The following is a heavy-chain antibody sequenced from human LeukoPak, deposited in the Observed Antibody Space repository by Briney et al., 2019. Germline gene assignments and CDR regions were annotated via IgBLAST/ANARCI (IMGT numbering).Heavy chain of an antibody. CDR2: ISWNSGSI. CDR1: GFTFDDYA. D-gene: IGHD4-23*01. V-gene: IGHV3-9*01. Sequence: GGSLRLSCAASGFTFDDYAMHWVRQAPGKGLEWVSGISWNSGSIGYADSVKGRFTISRDNAKNSLYLQMNSLRAEDTAVYYCAVMTTVVTPSCWGQGTLVTVSS. CDR3: AVMTTVVTPSC. J-gene: IGHJ4*02.